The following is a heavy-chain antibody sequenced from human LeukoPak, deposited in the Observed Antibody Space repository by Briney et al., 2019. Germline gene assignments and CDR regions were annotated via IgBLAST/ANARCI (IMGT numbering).Heavy chain of an antibody. V-gene: IGHV3-23*01. J-gene: IGHJ5*02. D-gene: IGHD4-17*01. CDR1: GFTFSNYA. CDR3: AKGYGDYPYFFDP. Sequence: PGGSLLLSCATSGFTFSNYAMSWVRQAPGKGLEWVSSITSNGGGTYNADSVKGRFSISRDNSNNTLYLQMNSLRAEDTAVYSCAKGYGDYPYFFDPWGQGTLVTVSS. CDR2: ITSNGGGT.